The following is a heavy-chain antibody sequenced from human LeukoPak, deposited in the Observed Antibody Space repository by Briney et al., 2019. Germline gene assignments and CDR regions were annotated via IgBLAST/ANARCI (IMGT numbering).Heavy chain of an antibody. CDR1: GFTVSCNY. Sequence: GGSLRLSCAASGFTVSCNYMSWVRQAPGKGLEWVSVIYSGGSTYYADSVKGRFTISRDNSKNTLYLQINSLRAEDTAVYYCARERIAVADDAFDIWGQGTMVTVSS. J-gene: IGHJ3*02. D-gene: IGHD6-19*01. V-gene: IGHV3-53*01. CDR3: ARERIAVADDAFDI. CDR2: IYSGGST.